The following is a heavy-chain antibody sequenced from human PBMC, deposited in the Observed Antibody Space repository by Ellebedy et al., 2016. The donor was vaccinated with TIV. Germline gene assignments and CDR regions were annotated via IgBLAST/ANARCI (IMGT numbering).Heavy chain of an antibody. J-gene: IGHJ4*02. CDR3: ARLRGGYDFDY. V-gene: IGHV3-7*01. Sequence: GESLKISCAASGFTFSSYWMSWVRQAPGKGLECVVNIKQDGSEKSYVDSVKGRFTISRDNSKNSLYLQMNGLRADDTAVYYCARLRGGYDFDYWGQGTLVTVSS. CDR1: GFTFSSYW. CDR2: IKQDGSEK. D-gene: IGHD5-12*01.